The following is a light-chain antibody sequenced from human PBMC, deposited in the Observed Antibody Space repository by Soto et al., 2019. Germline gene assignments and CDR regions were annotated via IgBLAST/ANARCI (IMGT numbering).Light chain of an antibody. CDR3: QQYTAYWT. J-gene: IGKJ1*01. CDR2: AAS. Sequence: AIRMTQSPSSLSASTGDRVTITCRASQGISSYLAWYQQKPGKAPKLLIYAASTLQSGVPSRFSGSGSGTEFTLTISSLQPNDSATYYCQQYTAYWTFGQGTKVDI. CDR1: QGISSY. V-gene: IGKV1-8*01.